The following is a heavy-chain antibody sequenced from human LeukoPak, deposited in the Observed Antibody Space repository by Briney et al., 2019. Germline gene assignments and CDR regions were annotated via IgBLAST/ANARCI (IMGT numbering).Heavy chain of an antibody. J-gene: IGHJ6*03. V-gene: IGHV1-18*01. D-gene: IGHD1-26*01. CDR1: GYTFTSYG. CDR2: ISAYNGNT. CDR3: ARVEEQEYNYMDV. Sequence: GASVKVSCKASGYTFTSYGISRVRQAPGQGLEWMGWISAYNGNTNYAQKLQGRVTMTTDTSTSTAYMELRSLRSDDTAVYYCARVEEQEYNYMDVWRKGTTVTVSS.